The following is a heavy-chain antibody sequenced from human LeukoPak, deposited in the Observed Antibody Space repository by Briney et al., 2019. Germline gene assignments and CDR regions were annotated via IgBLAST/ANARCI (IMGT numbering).Heavy chain of an antibody. V-gene: IGHV3-7*01. J-gene: IGHJ3*02. CDR1: GFTFSTYW. D-gene: IGHD7-27*01. CDR2: IREDGGEK. CDR3: AKTGEPSHDAFDI. Sequence: GGSLRLSCAASGFTFSTYWMSWVRQAPGKGLEWVANIREDGGEKYSVDSVKGRFTISRDNSKNTLYLQMNSLRAEDTAVYYCAKTGEPSHDAFDIWGQGTMVTVSS.